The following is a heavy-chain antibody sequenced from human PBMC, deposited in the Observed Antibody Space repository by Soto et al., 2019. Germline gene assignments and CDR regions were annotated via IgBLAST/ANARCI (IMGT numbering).Heavy chain of an antibody. Sequence: QVHLVQSGAEGKKPGASVKVSCKGSGYGFTTYGITWVRQAPGQGLEWMAWISAHNGKTNYAQKLQGRVTVTRDTSTSTAYMELRSLRSDDTAVYYCARGRYGDYWGQGALVTVSS. D-gene: IGHD1-1*01. V-gene: IGHV1-18*01. CDR3: ARGRYGDY. CDR2: ISAHNGKT. J-gene: IGHJ4*02. CDR1: GYGFTTYG.